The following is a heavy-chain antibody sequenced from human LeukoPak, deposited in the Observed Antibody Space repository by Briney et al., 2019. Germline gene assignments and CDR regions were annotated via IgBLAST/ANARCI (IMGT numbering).Heavy chain of an antibody. J-gene: IGHJ4*02. CDR1: GDSISRSLYY. Sequence: SETLSLTCTVSGDSISRSLYYWGWIRQPPGKGLEWIGTIYYSGSTYYNPSLKSRVTISVDTSKNQFSLKLTSVTAADTAVYYCAKELNRGLPDYWGQGTLVTVPS. V-gene: IGHV4-39*02. D-gene: IGHD7-27*01. CDR3: AKELNRGLPDY. CDR2: IYYSGST.